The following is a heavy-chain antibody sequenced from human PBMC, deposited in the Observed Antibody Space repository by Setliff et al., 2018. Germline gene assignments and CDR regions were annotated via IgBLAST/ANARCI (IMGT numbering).Heavy chain of an antibody. J-gene: IGHJ4*02. D-gene: IGHD2-8*02. Sequence: PSETLSLTCTVSGGSISSGDYYWSWIRQPPGKGLEWIGSIYESGSTYYNPSLKSRVTISVDTSKNQFSLKLSSVTAADTALYYCTVYNTGSSKDHYWGQGTPVTVSS. CDR3: TVYNTGSSKDHY. CDR1: GGSISSGDYY. V-gene: IGHV4-39*01. CDR2: IYESGST.